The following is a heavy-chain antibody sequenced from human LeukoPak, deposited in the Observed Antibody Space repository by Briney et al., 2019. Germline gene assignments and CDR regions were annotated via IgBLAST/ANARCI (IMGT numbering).Heavy chain of an antibody. CDR3: AGGVLLWFGELESFDY. CDR2: IYHSGST. Sequence: SQTLSLTCAVSGGSISSGGYSWSWIRQPPGKGLEWIGYIYHSGSTYYNPSLKSRVTISVDRSKNQFSLKLSSVTAADTAVYYCAGGVLLWFGELESFDYWGQGTLVTVSS. D-gene: IGHD3-10*01. V-gene: IGHV4-30-2*01. J-gene: IGHJ4*02. CDR1: GGSISSGGYS.